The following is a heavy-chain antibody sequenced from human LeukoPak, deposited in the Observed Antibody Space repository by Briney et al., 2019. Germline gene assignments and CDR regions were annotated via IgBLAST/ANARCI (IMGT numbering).Heavy chain of an antibody. V-gene: IGHV3-30*02. CDR1: GFTFSNYG. D-gene: IGHD5-18*01. Sequence: GGSLRLSCAASGFTFSNYGMHWVRQAPGKGLEWVAFIRYDGSNKYFADSLKGRFTISRDNSKNTLYLQMNSLRPEDTAVYYCAKDQKRGYSYGYLFYYYYMDVWGKGTTVTISS. CDR2: IRYDGSNK. CDR3: AKDQKRGYSYGYLFYYYYMDV. J-gene: IGHJ6*03.